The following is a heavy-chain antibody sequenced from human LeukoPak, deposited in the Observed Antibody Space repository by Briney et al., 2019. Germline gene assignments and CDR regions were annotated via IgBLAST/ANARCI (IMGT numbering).Heavy chain of an antibody. CDR1: GYSFDGGD. CDR3: ARYPHDTDYYDSSGIDY. Sequence: WGSLTLSCTASGYSFDGGDIWCLRQAPGRRVVWVSGIICNGGSTCYAHSVKGRFTISRDTSKNKLSLQLSSVTAEDAAVYYCARYPHDTDYYDSSGIDYWGQGTLVTVSS. CDR2: IICNGGST. J-gene: IGHJ4*02. D-gene: IGHD3-22*01. V-gene: IGHV3-20*04.